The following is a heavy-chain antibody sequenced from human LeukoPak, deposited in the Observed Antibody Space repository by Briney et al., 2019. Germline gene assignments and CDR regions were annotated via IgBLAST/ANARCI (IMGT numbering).Heavy chain of an antibody. V-gene: IGHV3-30*03. CDR2: ISYDGSNK. Sequence: GRSLRLSCAASGFTFSSYGMHWVRQAPGKGLEWVAVISYDGSNKYYADSVKGRFTISRDNSEDTAVYYCAKDPYCSSTSCPPYYYGMDVWGQGTTVTVSS. D-gene: IGHD2-2*01. J-gene: IGHJ6*02. CDR1: GFTFSSYG. CDR3: YYYGMDV.